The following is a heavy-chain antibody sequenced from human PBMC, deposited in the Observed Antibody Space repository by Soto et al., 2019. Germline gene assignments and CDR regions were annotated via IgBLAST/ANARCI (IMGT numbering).Heavy chain of an antibody. CDR2: ISSGGSAI. CDR1: GLTFSDHY. CDR3: ARVKECSSTSCYARDAFDI. V-gene: IGHV3-11*01. Sequence: GGSLRLSCAASGLTFSDHYMSWIRQAPRKGLEWISYISSGGSAIYYADSVKGRFTISRDNAKNSLYLQMNSLRAEDTAVYYCARVKECSSTSCYARDAFDIWGQGTMVTVSS. D-gene: IGHD2-2*01. J-gene: IGHJ3*02.